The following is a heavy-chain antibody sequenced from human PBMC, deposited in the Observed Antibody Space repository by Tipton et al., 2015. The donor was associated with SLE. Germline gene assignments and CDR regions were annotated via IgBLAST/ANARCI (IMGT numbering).Heavy chain of an antibody. CDR3: ARAGDRRDGYNFALTY. V-gene: IGHV4-59*07. CDR2: IYHSGIT. D-gene: IGHD5-24*01. CDR1: GDSMNGYY. Sequence: TLSLTCTVSGDSMNGYYWSWIRQPPGKGLEWIGYIYHSGITNYNPSLKSRVTISVDTSKYQFSLTLSSVTAADTAVYYCARAGDRRDGYNFALTYWGQGTLVTVSS. J-gene: IGHJ4*02.